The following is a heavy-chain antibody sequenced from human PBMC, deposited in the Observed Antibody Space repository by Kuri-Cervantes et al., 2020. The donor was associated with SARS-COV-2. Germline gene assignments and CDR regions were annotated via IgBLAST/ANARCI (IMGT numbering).Heavy chain of an antibody. J-gene: IGHJ5*02. Sequence: ASVKVSCKASGYTFTSYDINWVRQATGQGLEWMGGFDPEDGETIYAQKFQGRVTMTEDTSTDTAYMELSSLRSEDTAVYYCARSGYSGPFDPWGQGTLVTVSS. CDR3: ARSGYSGPFDP. CDR1: GYTFTSYD. CDR2: FDPEDGET. D-gene: IGHD5-12*01. V-gene: IGHV1-24*01.